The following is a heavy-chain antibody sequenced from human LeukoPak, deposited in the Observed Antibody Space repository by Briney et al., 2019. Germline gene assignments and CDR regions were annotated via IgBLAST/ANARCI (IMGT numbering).Heavy chain of an antibody. Sequence: SETLSLTCTVSGGSISSYHWSWIRQPAGKGLEWIGRIYTSGSTNYNPSLKSRVTMSVDTSKNQFSLKLSSVTAADTAVYYCARDSSGYYYLGRGAFDIWGQGTMVTVSS. CDR3: ARDSSGYYYLGRGAFDI. D-gene: IGHD3-22*01. V-gene: IGHV4-4*07. J-gene: IGHJ3*02. CDR2: IYTSGST. CDR1: GGSISSYH.